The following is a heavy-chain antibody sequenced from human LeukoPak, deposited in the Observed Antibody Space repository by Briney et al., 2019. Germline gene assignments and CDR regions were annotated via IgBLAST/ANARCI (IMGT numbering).Heavy chain of an antibody. CDR1: GYTFTSYY. Sequence: ASVKVSCKASGYTFTSYYMHWVRQAPGQGLEWMGIINPSGGSTSYAQKFQGRVTITRNTSTSTAYMEMSSLRSEDTAVYYCARGLDDFWSGYPGGWFDPWGQGTLVTVSS. D-gene: IGHD3-3*01. CDR3: ARGLDDFWSGYPGGWFDP. J-gene: IGHJ5*02. V-gene: IGHV1-46*01. CDR2: INPSGGST.